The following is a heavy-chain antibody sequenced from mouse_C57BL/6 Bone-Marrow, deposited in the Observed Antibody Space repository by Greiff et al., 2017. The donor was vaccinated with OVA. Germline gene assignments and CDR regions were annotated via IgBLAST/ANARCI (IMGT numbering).Heavy chain of an antibody. D-gene: IGHD2-5*01. CDR2: IHPNSGST. CDR1: GYTFTSYW. Sequence: VQLQQPGAELVKPGASVKLSCKASGYTFTSYWMHWVKQRPGQGLEWIGMIHPNSGSTNYNEKFKSKATLTVDKSSSTAYMQLSSLTSEDSAVYYCARALYYSNSPWFAYWGQGTLVTVSA. CDR3: ARALYYSNSPWFAY. J-gene: IGHJ3*01. V-gene: IGHV1-64*01.